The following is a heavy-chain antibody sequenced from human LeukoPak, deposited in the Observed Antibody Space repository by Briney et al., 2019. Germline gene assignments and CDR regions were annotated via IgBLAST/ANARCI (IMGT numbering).Heavy chain of an antibody. J-gene: IGHJ4*02. CDR2: ISGSGGST. V-gene: IGHV3-23*01. D-gene: IGHD6-19*01. Sequence: QPGGSLRLSCAASAFTFSSYAMSWVRQAPGKGLEWVSAISGSGGSTYYADSVKGRFTISRDNSKNTLYLQMNSLRAEDTAVYYCAKVKSSGWYYFDYWGQGTLVTVSS. CDR3: AKVKSSGWYYFDY. CDR1: AFTFSSYA.